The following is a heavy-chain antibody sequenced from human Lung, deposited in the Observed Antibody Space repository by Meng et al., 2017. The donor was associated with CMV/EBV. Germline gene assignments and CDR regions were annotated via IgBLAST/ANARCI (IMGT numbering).Heavy chain of an antibody. CDR1: GGVINVYY. CDR3: AGLLPSGKYVHHWFDP. Sequence: SXTXSLXCAVSGGVINVYYWSWIRQPPGKGLEWVGSISYDGTTSYNPSLNSRVTISLDTSKSQFSLKLTSVTAADTALYYCAGLLPSGKYVHHWFDPWGQAXLVTVSS. D-gene: IGHD3-10*02. CDR2: ISYDGTT. J-gene: IGHJ5*01. V-gene: IGHV4-59*12.